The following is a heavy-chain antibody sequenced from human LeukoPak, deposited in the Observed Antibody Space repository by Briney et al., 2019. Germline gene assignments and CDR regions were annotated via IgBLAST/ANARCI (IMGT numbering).Heavy chain of an antibody. D-gene: IGHD3-10*01. CDR1: GFTFSSYW. Sequence: GSLRLSCAASGFTFSSYWMSWVRQAPGKGLEWVANIKQDGSEKYYVDSVKGRFTISRDNAKNSLFLQMNNLRAEDTAVYYCSRLSAMLRGPEAFYYFEYWGQGILVTVSS. J-gene: IGHJ4*02. CDR2: IKQDGSEK. V-gene: IGHV3-7*01. CDR3: SRLSAMLRGPEAFYYFEY.